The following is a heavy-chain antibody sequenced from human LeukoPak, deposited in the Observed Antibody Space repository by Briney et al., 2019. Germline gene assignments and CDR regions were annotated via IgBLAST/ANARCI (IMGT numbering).Heavy chain of an antibody. CDR3: ARDASYYDSSGYPAPDY. D-gene: IGHD3-22*01. J-gene: IGHJ4*02. CDR1: GGTFSSYA. V-gene: IGHV1-69*04. CDR2: IIPILGTA. Sequence: GASVKVSCKASGGTFSSYAISWVRQAPGQGLEWMGRIIPILGTANYAQKFQGRVTITADKSTSTAYMELSSLRSEDTAVYYCARDASYYDSSGYPAPDYWGQGTLVTVSS.